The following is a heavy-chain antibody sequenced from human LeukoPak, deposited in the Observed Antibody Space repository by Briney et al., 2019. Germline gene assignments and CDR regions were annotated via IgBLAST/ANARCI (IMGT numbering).Heavy chain of an antibody. CDR2: IYYSGST. J-gene: IGHJ4*02. CDR3: ASGTYTHYYLDY. D-gene: IGHD1-26*01. V-gene: IGHV4-59*01. CDR1: GGPIRRYY. Sequence: SETLSLTCSVSGGPIRRYYWSWIRQPPGKGLEWIGDIYYSGSTNYNPCLKSRVTIAVDTSKNQFSLKLSSVTAADTAVYYCASGTYTHYYLDYWGQGTLVTVSS.